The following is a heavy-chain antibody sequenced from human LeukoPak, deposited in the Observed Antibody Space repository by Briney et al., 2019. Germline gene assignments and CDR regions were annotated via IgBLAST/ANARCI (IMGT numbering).Heavy chain of an antibody. J-gene: IGHJ4*02. CDR1: GGSFSGYY. Sequence: SETLSLTCAVYGGSFSGYYWSWIRQPPGKGLEWIGEINHSGSTYYNPSLKSRVTISVDTSKNQFSLKLSSVTAADTAVYYCARLGWGYYDPLGVDYWGQGTLVTVSS. D-gene: IGHD3-3*01. CDR3: ARLGWGYYDPLGVDY. CDR2: INHSGST. V-gene: IGHV4-34*01.